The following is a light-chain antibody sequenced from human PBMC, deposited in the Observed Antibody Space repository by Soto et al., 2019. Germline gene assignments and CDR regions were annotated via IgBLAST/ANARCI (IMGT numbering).Light chain of an antibody. V-gene: IGKV2-30*01. CDR3: MQGTHWPWT. CDR2: KVS. Sequence: DVVMTQSPLSLPVTLGQPASISCRSSQSLVSSDGNTYLIWFQQRPGQSPRRLIYKVSNRDSGVPDRFRGSGSGTDFTLEISTVEAEDVGVYYCMQGTHWPWTFGQGTKVEIK. J-gene: IGKJ1*01. CDR1: QSLVSSDGNTY.